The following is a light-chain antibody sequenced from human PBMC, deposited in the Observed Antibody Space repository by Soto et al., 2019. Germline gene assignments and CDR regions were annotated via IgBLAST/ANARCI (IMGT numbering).Light chain of an antibody. CDR3: QSYDSFTNWV. CDR2: EDD. CDR1: SGNIASNY. Sequence: FMLTQPHSVSESPGKTVTISCTRSSGNIASNYVQWYQQRPGSAPTTVIYEDDQRPSGVPDRFSGSIDTSSNSASLTISGLKTEDEADYYCQSYDSFTNWVFGGGTKVTVL. V-gene: IGLV6-57*04. J-gene: IGLJ3*02.